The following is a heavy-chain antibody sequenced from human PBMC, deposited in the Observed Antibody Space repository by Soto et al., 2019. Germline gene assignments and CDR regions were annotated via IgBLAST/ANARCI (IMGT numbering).Heavy chain of an antibody. V-gene: IGHV2-5*02. J-gene: IGHJ5*02. CDR3: AHMPDGSSWFDP. CDR1: GFSLSTSGVG. D-gene: IGHD2-2*01. CDR2: IYWDDDK. Sequence: QITLKESGPTLVKPTQTLTLTCTFSGFSLSTSGVGVGWXXXXXXKALEWLALIYWDDDKRYSPSLKSRLTITKDTSKNQVVLTMTNMDPVDTATYYCAHMPDGSSWFDPWGQGTLVTVSS.